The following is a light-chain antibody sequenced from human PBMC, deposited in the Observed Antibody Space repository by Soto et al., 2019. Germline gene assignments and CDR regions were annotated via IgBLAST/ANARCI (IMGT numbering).Light chain of an antibody. V-gene: IGKV1-5*01. CDR3: QQYYTYST. J-gene: IGKJ1*01. CDR2: GAS. CDR1: QTISYW. Sequence: DIQITQSPSTLSASVGYRVTITCRASQTISYWLAWYQQKPGKAPKLLIHGASSLESGVPSRFSGSRSGTEFTLTISSLQPEDSATYHCQQYYTYSTFGQGTKVDI.